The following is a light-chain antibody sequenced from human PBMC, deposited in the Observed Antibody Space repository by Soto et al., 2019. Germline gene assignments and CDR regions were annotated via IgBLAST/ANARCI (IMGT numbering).Light chain of an antibody. V-gene: IGKV1-27*01. Sequence: DIQMTQSPSSLSTSIGDRVIITCRASQGISSSLAWYQQKPGKVPSLLIYDASTLQSGVPSRFSGSGSGTNFTLTISSLQPEDVATYYCQKYKSAPYTFGPGTKVDIK. CDR1: QGISSS. J-gene: IGKJ3*01. CDR3: QKYKSAPYT. CDR2: DAS.